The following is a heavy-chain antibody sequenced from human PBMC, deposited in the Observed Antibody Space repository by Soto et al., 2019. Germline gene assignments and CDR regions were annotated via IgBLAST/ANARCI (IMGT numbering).Heavy chain of an antibody. CDR3: AREEYDFWSGYYGYYYYYYMDV. D-gene: IGHD3-3*01. CDR2: INSDGSST. V-gene: IGHV3-74*01. J-gene: IGHJ6*03. Sequence: GGSLRLSCAASGFTFSSYWMHWVRQAPGKGLVWVSRINSDGSSTSYADSVKGRFTISRDNAKNTLYLQMNSLRAEDTAVYYCAREEYDFWSGYYGYYYYYYMDVWGKGTTVTVSS. CDR1: GFTFSSYW.